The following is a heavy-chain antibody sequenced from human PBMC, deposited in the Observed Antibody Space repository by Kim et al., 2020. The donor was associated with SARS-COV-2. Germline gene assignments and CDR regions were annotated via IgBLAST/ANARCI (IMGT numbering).Heavy chain of an antibody. CDR1: GGSFSGYY. Sequence: SETLSLTCAVYGGSFSGYYWSWIRQPPGKGLEWIGEINHSGSTNYNPSLKSRVTISVDTSKNQFSLKLSSVTVADTAVYYCARGITMVRGAIPPGFRYYYGMDVWGQGTTVTVSS. CDR3: ARGITMVRGAIPPGFRYYYGMDV. CDR2: INHSGST. V-gene: IGHV4-34*01. J-gene: IGHJ6*02. D-gene: IGHD3-10*01.